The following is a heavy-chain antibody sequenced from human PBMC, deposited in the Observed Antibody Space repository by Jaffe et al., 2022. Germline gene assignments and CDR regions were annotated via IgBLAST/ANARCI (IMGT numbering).Heavy chain of an antibody. D-gene: IGHD6-19*01. CDR1: GFTFDDYA. CDR2: ISWNSGSI. Sequence: EVQLVESGGGLVQPGRSLRLSCAASGFTFDDYAMHWVRQAPGKGLEWVSGISWNSGSIGYADSVKGRFTISRDNAKNSLYLQMNSLRAEDTALYYCAKDGIAVADYFSAFDIWGQGTMVTVSS. V-gene: IGHV3-9*01. J-gene: IGHJ3*02. CDR3: AKDGIAVADYFSAFDI.